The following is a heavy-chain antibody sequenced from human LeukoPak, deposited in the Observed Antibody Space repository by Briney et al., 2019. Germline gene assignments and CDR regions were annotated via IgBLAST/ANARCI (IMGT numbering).Heavy chain of an antibody. CDR1: GFTVDNSY. V-gene: IGHV3-53*01. CDR3: ARDGYSSSWYFDY. D-gene: IGHD6-13*01. J-gene: IGHJ4*02. Sequence: GGTLTLSWAASGFTVDNSYMSWVRQDPGKELESVSVIYSDGSRHYADSVKGRFTIFRDNSRNTLYLQMNSLRAEDTAVYCCARDGYSSSWYFDYWGQGTLVTVS. CDR2: IYSDGSR.